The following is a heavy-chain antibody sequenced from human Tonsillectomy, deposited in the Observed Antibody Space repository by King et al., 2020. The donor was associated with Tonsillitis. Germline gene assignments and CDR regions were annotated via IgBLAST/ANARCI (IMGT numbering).Heavy chain of an antibody. CDR2: VSTYNGDT. D-gene: IGHD2-2*01. CDR1: GYTFTSYC. J-gene: IGHJ4*02. Sequence: VQLVESEAEVKKPGASVKVSCKASGYTFTSYCINWVRQAPGQGLEWMGWVSTYNGDTNYAQNLQGRVTMTIDTSTSTAYMELRSLRSDDTAVYYCARGASTSSLYSFDYWGQGSLVTVSS. CDR3: ARGASTSSLYSFDY. V-gene: IGHV1-18*04.